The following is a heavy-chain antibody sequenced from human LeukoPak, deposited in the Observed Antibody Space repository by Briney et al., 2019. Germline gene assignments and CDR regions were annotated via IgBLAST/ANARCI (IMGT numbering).Heavy chain of an antibody. CDR3: AREPDYSNDGPHTDWYFDL. V-gene: IGHV1-69*13. CDR1: GGTFSSYA. D-gene: IGHD4-11*01. J-gene: IGHJ2*01. CDR2: IIPIFGTA. Sequence: GASVKVSCKASGGTFSSYAISWVRQAPGQGLEWMGGIIPIFGTANYAQKFQGRVTITADESTSTAYMELSSLRSEDTAVYYCAREPDYSNDGPHTDWYFDLWGRGTLVTVSS.